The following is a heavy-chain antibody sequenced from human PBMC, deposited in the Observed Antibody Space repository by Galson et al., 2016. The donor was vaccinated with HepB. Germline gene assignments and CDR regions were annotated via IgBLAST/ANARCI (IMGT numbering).Heavy chain of an antibody. Sequence: PALVKPTQTLTLTCTFSGFSLSTSGMRVSWIRQSPGKALEWLARIDWNDDKVYSTSLKTRLAISKDTSKNQVVLTMTNMDPVDTATYFCTRVSGSYCGGDCHIAHWGPGTLVTVSS. D-gene: IGHD2-21*02. CDR3: TRVSGSYCGGDCHIAH. CDR2: IDWNDDK. CDR1: GFSLSTSGMR. V-gene: IGHV2-70*04. J-gene: IGHJ4*02.